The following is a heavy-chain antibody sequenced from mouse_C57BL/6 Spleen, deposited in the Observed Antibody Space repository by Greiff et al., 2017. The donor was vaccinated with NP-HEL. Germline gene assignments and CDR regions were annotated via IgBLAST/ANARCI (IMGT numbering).Heavy chain of an antibody. CDR3: TRKGYYWYFDV. D-gene: IGHD2-2*01. CDR2: IDPETGGT. V-gene: IGHV1-15*01. J-gene: IGHJ1*03. CDR1: GYTFTDYE. Sequence: QVQLKESGAELVRPGASVTLSCKASGYTFTDYEMHWVKQTPVHGLEWIGAIDPETGGTAYNQKFKGKAILTADKSPSTAYMELRSLTSEDSAVYYCTRKGYYWYFDVWGTGTTVTVSS.